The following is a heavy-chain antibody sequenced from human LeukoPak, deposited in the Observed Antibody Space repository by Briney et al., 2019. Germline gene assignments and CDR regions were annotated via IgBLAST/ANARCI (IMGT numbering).Heavy chain of an antibody. J-gene: IGHJ4*02. CDR1: GFTFSSYW. V-gene: IGHV3-74*01. Sequence: GGSLRLSCAASGFTFSSYWMHWVRQAPGKRLVWVSRINSDGSSTSYADSVKGRFTISRDNAKNTLYLQMNSLRAEDTAVYYCARQLPYYPLDYWGQGTLVTVSS. CDR2: INSDGSST. CDR3: ARQLPYYPLDY. D-gene: IGHD3-22*01.